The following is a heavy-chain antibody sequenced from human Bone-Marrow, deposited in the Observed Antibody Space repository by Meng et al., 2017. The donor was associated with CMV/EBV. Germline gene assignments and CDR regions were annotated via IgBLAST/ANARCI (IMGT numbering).Heavy chain of an antibody. Sequence: SETLSLTCTVSGYSISSGYYWGWIRQPPGKGLEWIGEINHSGSTNYNPSLKSRVTISVDTSKNQFSLKLSSVTAADTAVYYCARGSAVAVLPKINDFDYWGQGTLVTVSS. CDR2: INHSGST. V-gene: IGHV4-38-2*02. D-gene: IGHD6-19*01. CDR3: ARGSAVAVLPKINDFDY. J-gene: IGHJ4*02. CDR1: GYSISSGYY.